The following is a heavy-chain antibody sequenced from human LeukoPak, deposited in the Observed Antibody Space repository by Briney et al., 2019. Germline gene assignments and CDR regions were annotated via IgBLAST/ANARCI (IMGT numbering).Heavy chain of an antibody. J-gene: IGHJ6*03. Sequence: ASVKVSCKTSGYTFTSYGINWVRQAPGQGLEWMGWLSAYNGNTNFAQKLQGRLTMTTDTSTSTAYMELRSLKSDDTAVYYCAREVVPAAMGFDYYYYYMDVWGKGTTVTISS. CDR2: LSAYNGNT. V-gene: IGHV1-18*01. CDR1: GYTFTSYG. D-gene: IGHD2-2*01. CDR3: AREVVPAAMGFDYYYYYMDV.